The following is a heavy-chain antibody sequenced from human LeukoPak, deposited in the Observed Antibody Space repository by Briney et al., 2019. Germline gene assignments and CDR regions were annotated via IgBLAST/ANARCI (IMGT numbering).Heavy chain of an antibody. CDR1: GFTFGDYA. Sequence: GSLRLSCTASGFTFGDYAMSWFRQAPGKALEWIGYIYYTGSTYYNPSLEGRVTISVDTSRNQFSVKLSSVTAADTAVYYCARSQNYYGSGDYWSQGTLVTVSS. J-gene: IGHJ4*02. CDR3: ARSQNYYGSGDY. D-gene: IGHD3-10*01. CDR2: IYYTGST. V-gene: IGHV4-59*01.